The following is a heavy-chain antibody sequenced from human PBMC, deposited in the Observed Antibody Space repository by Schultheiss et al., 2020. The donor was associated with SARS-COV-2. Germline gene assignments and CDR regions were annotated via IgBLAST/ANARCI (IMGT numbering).Heavy chain of an antibody. D-gene: IGHD6-6*01. CDR2: FYYSGST. Sequence: SETLSLTCTVSGGSISSGGYYWSWIRQHPGKGLEWIGYFYYSGSTYYNPSLKSRVTISVDTSKNQFSLKLSSVTAADTAVYYCARDFGSSSHYYGMDVWGQGTTVTVSS. V-gene: IGHV4-31*03. CDR3: ARDFGSSSHYYGMDV. J-gene: IGHJ6*02. CDR1: GGSISSGGYY.